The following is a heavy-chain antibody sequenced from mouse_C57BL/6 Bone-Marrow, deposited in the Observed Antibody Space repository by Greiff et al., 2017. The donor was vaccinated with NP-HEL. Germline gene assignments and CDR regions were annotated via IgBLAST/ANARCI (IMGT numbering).Heavy chain of an antibody. J-gene: IGHJ2*01. Sequence: VNVVESGAELVKPWASVKLSCKASGYTFTEYTIHWVNQRSGQGLEWIGWFYPGSGSMKYNEKFKDKATLTADKSYSTVYMEFSRLTSEDSAVYFCARNEDEDYGYFDYWGQGTTLTVSS. CDR3: ARNEDEDYGYFDY. CDR1: GYTFTEYT. V-gene: IGHV1-62-2*01. CDR2: FYPGSGSM. D-gene: IGHD1-1*02.